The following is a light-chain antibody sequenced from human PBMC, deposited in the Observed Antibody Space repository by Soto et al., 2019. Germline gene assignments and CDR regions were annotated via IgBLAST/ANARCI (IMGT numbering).Light chain of an antibody. J-gene: IGKJ5*01. Sequence: DIRMTQSPSSLSASVGNTVTITCRASQSISSHLNWYQQKPGKAPNLLMYTASNLQSGVPSRLSGSGSGTDFTITISSIQNEDFATYYCQQSYSTPLSFGHGTGLEIK. CDR2: TAS. CDR3: QQSYSTPLS. V-gene: IGKV1-39*01. CDR1: QSISSH.